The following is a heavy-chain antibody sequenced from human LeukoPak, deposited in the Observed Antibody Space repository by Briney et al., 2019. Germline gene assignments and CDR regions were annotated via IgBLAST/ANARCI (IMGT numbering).Heavy chain of an antibody. J-gene: IGHJ4*02. CDR1: GFSFSGFG. CDR2: INDRSTTI. Sequence: PGGSLRLSCAASGFSFSGFGMHWARQAPGKGLEWVSYINDRSTTIYYADSVKARFTISRDNAKNPLFLQMNSLRAEDTAVYFCVTDWPVWWGQGTLVTVSS. CDR3: VTDWPVW. V-gene: IGHV3-48*01. D-gene: IGHD3-16*01.